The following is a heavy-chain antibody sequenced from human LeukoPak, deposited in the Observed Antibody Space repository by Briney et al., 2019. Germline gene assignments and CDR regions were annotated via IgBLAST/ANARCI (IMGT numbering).Heavy chain of an antibody. D-gene: IGHD3-10*02. CDR2: INHSGST. CDR3: AELGITMIGGV. Sequence: SETLSLTCTVSGGSISSYYWSWIRQPPGKGLEWIGEINHSGSTNYNPSLKSRVTISVDTSKNQFSLKLSSVTAADTAVYYCAELGITMIGGVWGKGTTVTTSS. V-gene: IGHV4-34*01. J-gene: IGHJ6*04. CDR1: GGSISSYY.